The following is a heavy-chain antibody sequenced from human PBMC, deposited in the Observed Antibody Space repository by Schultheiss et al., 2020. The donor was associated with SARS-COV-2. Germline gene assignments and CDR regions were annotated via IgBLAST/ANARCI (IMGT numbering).Heavy chain of an antibody. J-gene: IGHJ4*02. CDR3: ARSLAGGVDY. CDR2: ISSSGSTI. D-gene: IGHD3-10*01. CDR1: GFTFSSYE. Sequence: GGSLRLSCAASGFTFSSYEMNWVRQAPGKGLEWVSYISSSGSTIYYADSVKGRFTISRDNAKNSLYLQMNSLRAEDTAVYYCARSLAGGVDYWGQGTLVTVSS. V-gene: IGHV3-48*03.